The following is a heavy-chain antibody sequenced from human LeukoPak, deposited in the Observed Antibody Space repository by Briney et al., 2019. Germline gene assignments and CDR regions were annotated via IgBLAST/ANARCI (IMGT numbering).Heavy chain of an antibody. CDR2: ISSNGGST. CDR1: GFTFSSYW. D-gene: IGHD6-19*01. J-gene: IGHJ6*03. Sequence: PGGSLRLSCAASGFTFSSYWMSWVRQAPGKGLEYVSTISSNGGSTYYANSVKGRFTISRDNSKNTLYLQLASLRAEDMAVYYCARDDRAAGDYYMDVWGKGTTVTVSS. V-gene: IGHV3-64*01. CDR3: ARDDRAAGDYYMDV.